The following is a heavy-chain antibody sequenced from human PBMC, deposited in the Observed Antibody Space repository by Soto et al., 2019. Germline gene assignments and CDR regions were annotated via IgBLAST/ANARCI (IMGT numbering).Heavy chain of an antibody. CDR2: ISGSGGST. J-gene: IGHJ3*02. CDR1: GFTFSSYA. Sequence: GGSLRLSCAASGFTFSSYAMSWVRQAPGKGLEWVSAISGSGGSTYYADSVKGRFTISRDNSKNTLYLQMNSLRAEDTAVYYCAKDFLKSQTGVVVPAAILGDYYGSGSSDAFDIWGQGTMVTVSS. CDR3: AKDFLKSQTGVVVPAAILGDYYGSGSSDAFDI. D-gene: IGHD3-10*01. V-gene: IGHV3-23*01.